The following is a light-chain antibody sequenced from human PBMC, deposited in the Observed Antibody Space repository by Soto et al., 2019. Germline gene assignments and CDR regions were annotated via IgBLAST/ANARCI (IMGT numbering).Light chain of an antibody. CDR2: GAS. V-gene: IGKV3-15*01. J-gene: IGKJ2*01. CDR3: QQYNNWPGT. Sequence: EIVMTQSPATLSVSPGERATLSCRASQSLKSNLAWYQQKPGQAPRLLIYGASTRATGIPARFSGSGSGTEFTLTISSLQSEDFAVYYCQQYNNWPGTVGQGTKLEIK. CDR1: QSLKSN.